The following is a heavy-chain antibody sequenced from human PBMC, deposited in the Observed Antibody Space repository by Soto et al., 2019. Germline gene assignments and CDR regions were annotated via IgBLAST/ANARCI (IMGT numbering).Heavy chain of an antibody. J-gene: IGHJ4*02. CDR2: LSAGCRA. D-gene: IGHD4-17*01. CDR3: AKESMPEHYGDTLFDY. Sequence: DVQLLESGGGLVQPGGSLRLSCEASGFSFVNYALSWVRQAPGKGLEWVANLSAGCRAYYADSVKGRFTIAKDFSTNTLHLQARSLRADDTAVYYCAKESMPEHYGDTLFDYWGQGTRVTVSS. CDR1: GFSFVNYA. V-gene: IGHV3-23*01.